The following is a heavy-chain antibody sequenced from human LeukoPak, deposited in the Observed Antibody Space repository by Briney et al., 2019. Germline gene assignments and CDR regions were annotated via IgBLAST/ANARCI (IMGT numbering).Heavy chain of an antibody. CDR2: IYSSGGIT. CDR3: ARQYYYGSGSFHYFDY. D-gene: IGHD3-10*01. CDR1: GYTFTTYY. V-gene: IGHV1-46*01. Sequence: GASVKVSCKASGYTFTTYYMHWVRQAPGQGLEWMGIIYSSGGITDYAQKFQGRVTMTRDMSKSTVYMEVSSVRSEDTAVYYCARQYYYGSGSFHYFDYWGQGTLVTVSS. J-gene: IGHJ4*02.